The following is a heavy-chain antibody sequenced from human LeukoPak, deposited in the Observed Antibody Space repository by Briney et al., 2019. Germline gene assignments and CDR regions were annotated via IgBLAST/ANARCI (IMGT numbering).Heavy chain of an antibody. J-gene: IGHJ4*02. CDR2: ISYDGSNK. Sequence: GGSLRLSCAASGFTFSSYGMHWVRQAPGKGLGWVAVISYDGSNKYYADSVKGRFTISRDNAKNSLYLQMNSLRAEDTAVYYCARGGSYFDYWGQGTLVTVSS. V-gene: IGHV3-30*03. CDR1: GFTFSSYG. D-gene: IGHD1-26*01. CDR3: ARGGSYFDY.